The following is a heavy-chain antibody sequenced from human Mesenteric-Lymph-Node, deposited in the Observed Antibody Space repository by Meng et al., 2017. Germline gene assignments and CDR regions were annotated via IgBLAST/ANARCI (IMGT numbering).Heavy chain of an antibody. Sequence: AELQEWGPGLVKPSPTLSLTCTGSGGSISSGGYYWSWIRQHPGKGLEWIGYIYYSGSTYYNPSLKSRVTISVDTSKNQFSLKLSSVTAADTAVYYCARGPSRWLQFSFDYWGQGTLVTVSS. CDR1: GGSISSGGYY. J-gene: IGHJ4*02. CDR3: ARGPSRWLQFSFDY. V-gene: IGHV4-31*03. CDR2: IYYSGST. D-gene: IGHD5-24*01.